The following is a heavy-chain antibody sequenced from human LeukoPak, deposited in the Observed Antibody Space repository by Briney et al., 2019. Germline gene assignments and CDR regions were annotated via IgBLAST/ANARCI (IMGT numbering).Heavy chain of an antibody. Sequence: GGSLRLSCAASGFTFSSYGMSWVRQAPGKGLEWVSAISGSGGSTYYADSVKGRFTISRDNSKNTLYLQMNSLRAEDTAVYYCAKSIFDWLLRGAFDIWGQGTMVTVSS. CDR1: GFTFSSYG. CDR3: AKSIFDWLLRGAFDI. V-gene: IGHV3-23*01. J-gene: IGHJ3*02. CDR2: ISGSGGST. D-gene: IGHD3-9*01.